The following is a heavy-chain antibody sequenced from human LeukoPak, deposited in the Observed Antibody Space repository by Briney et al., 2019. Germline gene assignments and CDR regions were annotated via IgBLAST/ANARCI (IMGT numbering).Heavy chain of an antibody. CDR2: IYHSGST. J-gene: IGHJ4*02. CDR3: ARDGYGGVDY. V-gene: IGHV4-59*01. D-gene: IGHD3-10*01. CDR1: GGSISSYY. Sequence: PSETLSLTCTVSGGSISSYYWSWIRQPPGKGLEWIGYIYHSGSTKYNPSLKSRVTISVDTSKKQFSLKLSSVTAADTAVYYCARDGYGGVDYWGQGTLVTVSS.